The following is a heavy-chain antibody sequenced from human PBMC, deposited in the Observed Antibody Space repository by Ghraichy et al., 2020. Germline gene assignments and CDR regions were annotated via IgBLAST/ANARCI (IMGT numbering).Heavy chain of an antibody. D-gene: IGHD3-9*01. CDR1: GGSFSGYY. Sequence: SETLSLTCAVYGGSFSGYYWSWIRQPPGKGLEWIGEINHSGSTNYNPSLKSRVTISVDTSKNQFSLKLRPVTAADRAVYYCACLPAPPYYDILTGYYIGYYYYGMDVWGQGTTVTVSS. V-gene: IGHV4-34*01. J-gene: IGHJ6*02. CDR2: INHSGST. CDR3: ACLPAPPYYDILTGYYIGYYYYGMDV.